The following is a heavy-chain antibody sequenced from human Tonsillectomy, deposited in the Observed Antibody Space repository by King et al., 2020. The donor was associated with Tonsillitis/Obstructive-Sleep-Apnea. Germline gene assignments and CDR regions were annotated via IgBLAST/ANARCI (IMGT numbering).Heavy chain of an antibody. CDR1: GFTFSYYS. CDR3: SRDXGQRGAKYYFDF. J-gene: IGHJ4*02. CDR2: ISDTGTYI. Sequence: EVQLVESGGGLVKPGGSLRLSCAASGFTFSYYSLNWVRQAPGKGLEWVASISDTGTYIYYEDSVVGRFTISRDNAENSRFLQMNHLRAEDTALYFCSRDXGQRGAKYYFDFWGQGALVTVSS. V-gene: IGHV3-21*01.